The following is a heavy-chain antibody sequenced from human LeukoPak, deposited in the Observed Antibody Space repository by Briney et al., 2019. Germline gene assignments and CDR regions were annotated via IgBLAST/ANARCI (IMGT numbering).Heavy chain of an antibody. CDR2: IIPIFGTA. CDR3: ARGQGGSYLGRYYCMDV. CDR1: GGTFSSYA. D-gene: IGHD1-26*01. Sequence: PLASVKVSCKASGGTFSSYAISWVRQAPGQGLEWMGGIIPIFGTANYAQKFQGRVTITTDESTSTAYMELSSLRSEDTAVYYCARGQGGSYLGRYYCMDVWGKGTTVTVSS. V-gene: IGHV1-69*05. J-gene: IGHJ6*03.